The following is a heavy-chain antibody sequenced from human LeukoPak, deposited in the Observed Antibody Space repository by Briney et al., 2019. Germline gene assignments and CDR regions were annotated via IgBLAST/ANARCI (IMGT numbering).Heavy chain of an antibody. CDR2: IYHSGST. D-gene: IGHD3-3*01. CDR1: GGSISSGGYY. CDR3: ARSSDFWSGYPLSFDY. Sequence: SETLSLTCTVSGGSISSGGYYWSWIRQPPGKGLEWIGYIYHSGSTYYNPSLKSRVTISVDRSKNQFSLKLSSVTAADTAVYYCARSSDFWSGYPLSFDYWGQGTLVTVSS. V-gene: IGHV4-30-2*01. J-gene: IGHJ4*02.